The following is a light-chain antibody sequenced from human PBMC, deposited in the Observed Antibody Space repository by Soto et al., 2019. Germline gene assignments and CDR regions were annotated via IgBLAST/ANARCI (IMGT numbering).Light chain of an antibody. CDR3: ATWDDSLHVVV. CDR2: YDD. V-gene: IGLV1-36*01. CDR1: SSNIGNNV. J-gene: IGLJ2*01. Sequence: SVLTQPPSVSEAPRQRVTISCSGSSSNIGNNVVNWYQQLPGKTPKLLIYYDDLLPSGVSDRFSGSMSGTSASLAISGLQSEDEADYYCATWDDSLHVVVFGGGTKLTVL.